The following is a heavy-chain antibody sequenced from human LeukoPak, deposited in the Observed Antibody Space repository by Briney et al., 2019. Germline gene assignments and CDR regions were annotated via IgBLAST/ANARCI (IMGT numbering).Heavy chain of an antibody. CDR3: ARKIGREVTSAGCFEY. CDR2: ISGSGDIT. CDR1: GFTVSSNY. D-gene: IGHD6-13*01. V-gene: IGHV3-23*01. Sequence: PGGSLRLSCAASGFTVSSNYMSWVRQAPGKGLEWVSAISGSGDITYYADSVKGRFTISRDNSKNTLYLQMNSLRAEESAVYYCARKIGREVTSAGCFEYWGQGTLVTVSS. J-gene: IGHJ4*02.